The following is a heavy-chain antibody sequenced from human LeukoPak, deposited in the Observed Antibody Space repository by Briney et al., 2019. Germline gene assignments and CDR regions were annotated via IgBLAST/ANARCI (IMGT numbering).Heavy chain of an antibody. CDR2: IYYSGST. Sequence: SETLSLTCTVSAGSITSYYWSWIRQPPGKGLEWIGYIYYSGSTNYNPSLKSRVTISVDTSKNQFSLKLSSVTAADTAVYYCARWQNGLAFDIWGQGTMVTVSS. CDR1: AGSITSYY. J-gene: IGHJ3*02. V-gene: IGHV4-59*01. CDR3: ARWQNGLAFDI. D-gene: IGHD5-12*01.